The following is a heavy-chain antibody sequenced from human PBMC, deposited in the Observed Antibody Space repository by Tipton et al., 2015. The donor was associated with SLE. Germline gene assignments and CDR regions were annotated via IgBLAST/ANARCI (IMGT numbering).Heavy chain of an antibody. V-gene: IGHV4-34*12. CDR1: GESFNGYF. CDR2: IIHSGVT. J-gene: IGHJ5*02. Sequence: QVQLVQSGAEVKPSQTLSLTCAVYGESFNGYFWTWIRQPPGKGLEWIAEIIHSGVTNYNPSLRSRVTISVDMSKNQVSLKLDSVSAADTAVYYCCVERRTIFGVVINWIDPRGQGTLVTVSS. CDR3: CVERRTIFGVVINWIDP. D-gene: IGHD3-3*01.